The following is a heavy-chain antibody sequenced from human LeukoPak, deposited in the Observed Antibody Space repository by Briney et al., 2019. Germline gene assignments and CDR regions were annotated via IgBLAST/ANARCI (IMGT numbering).Heavy chain of an antibody. V-gene: IGHV3-33*08. D-gene: IGHD3-16*01. J-gene: IGHJ4*02. CDR3: ARDWGVRYNHGAIDV. CDR2: IWNDGTTK. Sequence: PGGSLRLSCAASGFTVSSNYMSWVRQAPGKGLEWVSVIWNDGTTKYYADSVKGRFSISRDNSKNTTYLQMNSLRAEDTALYYCARDWGVRYNHGAIDVWGQGTLVIVSS. CDR1: GFTVSSNY.